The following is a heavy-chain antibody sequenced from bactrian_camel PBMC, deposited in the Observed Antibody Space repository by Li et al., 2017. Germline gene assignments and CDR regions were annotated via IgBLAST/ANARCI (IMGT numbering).Heavy chain of an antibody. Sequence: QVQLVESGGGSVQAGGSLTLSCAASDYTYCVAWFRQAPGNDRERVAQITSDGVREYADFVKGRFTISADNAKNTLYLEMNNLKPEDTGIYYCAAQDAGECWAVGGTLEEGGPEYDYWGQGTQVTVS. V-gene: IGHV3S53*01. CDR3: AAQDAGECWAVGGTLEEGGPEYDY. CDR1: DYTYC. CDR2: ITSDGVR. J-gene: IGHJ4*01. D-gene: IGHD7*01.